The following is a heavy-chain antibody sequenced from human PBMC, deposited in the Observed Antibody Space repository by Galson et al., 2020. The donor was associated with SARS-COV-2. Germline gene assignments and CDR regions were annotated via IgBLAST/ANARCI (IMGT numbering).Heavy chain of an antibody. D-gene: IGHD3-10*01. V-gene: IGHV5-10-1*01. CDR1: GYRFTNYW. Sequence: GESLKISCKGSGYRFTNYWISWVRQMPGKGLEWMGRIDPSDSYINYSPSFQGHVTISDDKSISTAYLQWNSLKASDTAIYYCAAGGLLAWLGELPGFWGQGTLVTVSS. CDR3: AAGGLLAWLGELPGF. J-gene: IGHJ4*02. CDR2: IDPSDSYI.